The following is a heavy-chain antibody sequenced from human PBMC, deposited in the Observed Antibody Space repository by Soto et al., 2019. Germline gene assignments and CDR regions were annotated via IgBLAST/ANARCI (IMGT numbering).Heavy chain of an antibody. V-gene: IGHV1-18*01. CDR2: ISAYNGNT. CDR1: CYTFTSYG. Sequence: AAVKVPCKASCYTFTSYGISWVRQAPGQGLEWMGWISAYNGNTNYAQKLQGRVTMTTDTSTSTAYMELRSLRSDDTAVYYCARDRADFWSGYYLYYGMDVWGQGTTVTVSS. CDR3: ARDRADFWSGYYLYYGMDV. J-gene: IGHJ6*02. D-gene: IGHD3-3*01.